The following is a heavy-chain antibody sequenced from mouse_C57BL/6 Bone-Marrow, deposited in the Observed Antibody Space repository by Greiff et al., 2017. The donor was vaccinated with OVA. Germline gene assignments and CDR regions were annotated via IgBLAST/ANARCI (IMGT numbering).Heavy chain of an antibody. CDR1: GYTFTSYW. D-gene: IGHD1-1*01. J-gene: IGHJ2*01. CDR2: INPSSGYT. CDR3: ARSDGSSSYYFDY. Sequence: VQVVESGAELAKPGASVKLSCKASGYTFTSYWMHWVKQRPGQGLEWIGYINPSSGYTKYNQKFKDKATLTADKSSSTAYMQLSSLTYEDSAVYYGARSDGSSSYYFDYWGQGTTLTVSS. V-gene: IGHV1-7*01.